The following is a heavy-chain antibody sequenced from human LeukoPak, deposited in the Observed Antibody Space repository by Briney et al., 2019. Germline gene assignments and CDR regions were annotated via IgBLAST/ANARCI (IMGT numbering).Heavy chain of an antibody. CDR1: GYTFTGFY. J-gene: IGHJ4*02. D-gene: IGHD5-12*01. CDR2: INPDSGGT. Sequence: ASVKVSCKASGYTFTGFYMHWVRQAPGQGLEWMGWINPDSGGTNYAQKFQGRVTVTRDTAISTAYMELSRLTSEETAVYYCARLNSGYDYFDYWGQGTLVTVSS. V-gene: IGHV1-2*02. CDR3: ARLNSGYDYFDY.